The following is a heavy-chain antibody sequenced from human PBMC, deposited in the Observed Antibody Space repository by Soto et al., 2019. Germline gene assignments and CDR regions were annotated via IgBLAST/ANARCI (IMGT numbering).Heavy chain of an antibody. CDR2: IYPGDSDT. D-gene: IGHD3-10*01. CDR3: ASGSGSYYAPPYYYYGMDV. Sequence: GESLKISCKGSGYSFTSYWIGWVRQMPGKGLEWMGIIYPGDSDTRYSPSFQGQVTISADKSISTAYLQWSSLKASDTAMYYCASGSGSYYAPPYYYYGMDVWGQGTTVTVSS. J-gene: IGHJ6*02. CDR1: GYSFTSYW. V-gene: IGHV5-51*01.